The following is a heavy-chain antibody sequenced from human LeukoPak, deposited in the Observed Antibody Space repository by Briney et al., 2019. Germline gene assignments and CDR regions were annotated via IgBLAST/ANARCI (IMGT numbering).Heavy chain of an antibody. D-gene: IGHD1-26*01. CDR2: IWYDGSNK. CDR3: ARDGGPLGWELLYYFDY. J-gene: IGHJ4*02. V-gene: IGHV3-33*08. Sequence: GGSLRLSCAASGFTFSSYWMHWVRQAPGKGLEWVAVIWYDGSNKYYADSVKGRFTISRDNSKNTLYLQMNSLRAEDTAVYYCARDGGPLGWELLYYFDYWGQGTLVTVSS. CDR1: GFTFSSYW.